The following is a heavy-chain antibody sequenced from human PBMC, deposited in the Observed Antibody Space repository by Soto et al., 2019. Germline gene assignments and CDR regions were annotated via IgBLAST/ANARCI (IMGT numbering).Heavy chain of an antibody. CDR2: IIPIFGTA. D-gene: IGHD6-19*01. CDR3: ARGEEQWLVQDYYYGMDV. J-gene: IGHJ6*02. Sequence: SVKVSCKASGGTFSSYAISWVRQAPGQGLEWMGGIIPIFGTANYAQKFQGRVTITADESTSTAYMELSSLRSEDTAVYYCARGEEQWLVQDYYYGMDVWGQGTTVTVSS. V-gene: IGHV1-69*13. CDR1: GGTFSSYA.